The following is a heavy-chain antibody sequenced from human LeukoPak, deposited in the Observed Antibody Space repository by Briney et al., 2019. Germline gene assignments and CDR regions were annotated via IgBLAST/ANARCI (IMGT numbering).Heavy chain of an antibody. J-gene: IGHJ4*02. Sequence: GASVKVSCKASGFTFTGDYIHWVRQAPGQGLEWMGWINPNSGDTNYAQKFQGRVTMTGDTSMSTAYMELSRLRFDDTAVYYCAKGGGYSSGWEVDHWGQRTLVTVSS. V-gene: IGHV1-2*02. CDR2: INPNSGDT. CDR1: GFTFTGDY. D-gene: IGHD6-19*01. CDR3: AKGGGYSSGWEVDH.